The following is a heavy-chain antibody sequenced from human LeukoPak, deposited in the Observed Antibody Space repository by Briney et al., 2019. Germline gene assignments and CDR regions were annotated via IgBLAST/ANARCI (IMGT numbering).Heavy chain of an antibody. V-gene: IGHV1-18*01. D-gene: IGHD6-6*01. CDR1: GGTFSSYA. Sequence: ASVKVSCKASGGTFSSYAISWVRQAPGQGLEWMGWISAYNGNTNYAQKLQGRVTMTTDTSTSTAYMELRSLRSDDTAVYYCARDRHSSPWDYWGQGTLVTVSS. CDR3: ARDRHSSPWDY. J-gene: IGHJ4*02. CDR2: ISAYNGNT.